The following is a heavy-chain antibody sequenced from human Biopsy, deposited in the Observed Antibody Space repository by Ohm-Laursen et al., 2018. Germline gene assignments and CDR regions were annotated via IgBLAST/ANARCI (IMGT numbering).Heavy chain of an antibody. J-gene: IGHJ4*02. D-gene: IGHD4-11*01. CDR3: ARDSTINTVTTADY. Sequence: SLRLSCAASGFTFSTYTMNWVRQAPGKGLEWVSCISSRKNYIYYTDSVQGRFTISRDNSKNTVYLQMNSLRAEDTAIYYCARDSTINTVTTADYWGQGTLVTVSS. CDR2: ISSRKNYI. V-gene: IGHV3-21*01. CDR1: GFTFSTYT.